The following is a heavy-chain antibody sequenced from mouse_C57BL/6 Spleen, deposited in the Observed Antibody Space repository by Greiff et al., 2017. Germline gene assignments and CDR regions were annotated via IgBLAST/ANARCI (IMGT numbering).Heavy chain of an antibody. D-gene: IGHD2-1*01. CDR2: IYPGDGDT. V-gene: IGHV1-82*01. J-gene: IGHJ4*01. CDR1: GYAFSSSW. Sequence: QVQLQQSGPELVKPGASVKISCKASGYAFSSSWMNWVKQRPGEGLEWIGRIYPGDGDTNYNGKSKGKATLTADKSSRTAYMQLSSLTSEDSAVYFCAYYGYYGGYAMDYWGQGASVTVSS. CDR3: AYYGYYGGYAMDY.